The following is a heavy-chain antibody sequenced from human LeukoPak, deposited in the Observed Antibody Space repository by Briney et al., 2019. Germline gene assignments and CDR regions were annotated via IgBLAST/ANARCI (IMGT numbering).Heavy chain of an antibody. V-gene: IGHV3-53*04. CDR3: ARGRHEYELPTTGLDV. Sequence: AGGSLRLSCAASGFTVSSNYMTWVRQAPGKGLERVSVIYTGGSTMYGDSVKGRFTISRHDSKNTLYLQMNSLRPEDTAVYYCARGRHEYELPTTGLDVWGQGTTVTVSS. CDR2: IYTGGST. J-gene: IGHJ6*02. D-gene: IGHD1-7*01. CDR1: GFTVSSNY.